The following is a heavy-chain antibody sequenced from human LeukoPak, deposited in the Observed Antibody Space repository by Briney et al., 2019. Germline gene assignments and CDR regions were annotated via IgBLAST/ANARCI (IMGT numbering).Heavy chain of an antibody. CDR2: INQRRNT. Sequence: SETLSLTCVVYGESFSGYSWSWIRQPPGKGLEWIGEINQRRNTNYNPSLKSRVTISIDTSKNQFSLKLISVTAADTAVYYCARHGWHAWYFDLWGRGTLVTVSS. CDR3: ARHGWHAWYFDL. V-gene: IGHV4-34*01. CDR1: GESFSGYS. J-gene: IGHJ2*01. D-gene: IGHD6-19*01.